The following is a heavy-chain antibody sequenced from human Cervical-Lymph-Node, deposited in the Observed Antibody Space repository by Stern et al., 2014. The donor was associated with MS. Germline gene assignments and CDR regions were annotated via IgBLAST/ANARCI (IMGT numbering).Heavy chain of an antibody. V-gene: IGHV4-61*02. D-gene: IGHD5-18*01. CDR2: IYSSGST. CDR3: ARETGGYTYGDTDFFDY. CDR1: GDSISSGSFY. J-gene: IGHJ4*02. Sequence: QLQLQESGPGLVKPSQTLSLTCIVSGDSISSGSFYWNWIRQPAGKGLEWIGRIYSSGSTNYNPYLKSRVTLSGDTSKNQFSLKVISMTAADTAVYYCARETGGYTYGDTDFFDYWGQGALVTVSS.